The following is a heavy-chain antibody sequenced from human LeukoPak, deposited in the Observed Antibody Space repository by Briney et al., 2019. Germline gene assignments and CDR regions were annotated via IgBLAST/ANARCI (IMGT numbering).Heavy chain of an antibody. CDR1: GFTFSSYV. J-gene: IGHJ4*02. Sequence: GRSLRLSCAASGFTFSSYVMHWVRQAPGKGLEWVAVILYDGSNKYYADSVKGRFTISRDNSKNTLYLQMNSLRAEDTAVYYCAKDPASGPQLWFSFDYWGQGTLVTVSS. CDR2: ILYDGSNK. D-gene: IGHD5-18*01. CDR3: AKDPASGPQLWFSFDY. V-gene: IGHV3-30*18.